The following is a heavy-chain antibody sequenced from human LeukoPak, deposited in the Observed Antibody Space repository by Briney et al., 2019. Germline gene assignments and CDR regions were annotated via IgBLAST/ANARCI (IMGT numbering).Heavy chain of an antibody. V-gene: IGHV4-59*12. Sequence: SETLSLTRTVSGGSISSYYWSWIRQPPGKGLEWIGYIYYSGSTYYNPSLKSRVTISVDTSKNQFSLKLSSVTAADTAVYYCARDFESGYVWGSYRSAPTPLFDYWGQGTLVTVSS. J-gene: IGHJ4*02. CDR3: ARDFESGYVWGSYRSAPTPLFDY. CDR1: GGSISSYY. CDR2: IYYSGST. D-gene: IGHD3-16*02.